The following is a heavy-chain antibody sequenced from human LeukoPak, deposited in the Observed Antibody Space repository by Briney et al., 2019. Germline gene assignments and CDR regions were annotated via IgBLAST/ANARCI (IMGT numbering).Heavy chain of an antibody. J-gene: IGHJ4*02. D-gene: IGHD3-16*02. CDR1: GFAFSSYA. Sequence: PGGSLRLSCAASGFAFSSYAMHWVRQAPGKGLEWVAVISYDGSNKYYADSVKGRFTISRDNSKNTLYLQMNSLRADDTAVYYCAKLSGSYLLSYFDNWGQRTLVTVSS. CDR3: AKLSGSYLLSYFDN. CDR2: ISYDGSNK. V-gene: IGHV3-30-3*01.